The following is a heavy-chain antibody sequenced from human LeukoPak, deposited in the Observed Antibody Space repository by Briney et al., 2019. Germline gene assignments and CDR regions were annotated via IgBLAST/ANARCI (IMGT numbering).Heavy chain of an antibody. J-gene: IGHJ4*02. CDR3: ARYVWGSYPTFEDY. Sequence: SETLSLTCTVSGGSISSYYWSWIRQPPGKGLEWIGYIYYSGSTNYNPSLKSRVTISVDTSKKQFSLKLSSVIAAGTAVYYCARYVWGSYPTFEDYWGQGTLVTVSS. CDR2: IYYSGST. V-gene: IGHV4-59*01. D-gene: IGHD3-16*02. CDR1: GGSISSYY.